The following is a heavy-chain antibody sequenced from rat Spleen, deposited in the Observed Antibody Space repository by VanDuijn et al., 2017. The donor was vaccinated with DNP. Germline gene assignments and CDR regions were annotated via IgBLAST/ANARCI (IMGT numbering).Heavy chain of an antibody. J-gene: IGHJ2*01. Sequence: EIQLQESGPGLVKPSQSLSLTCSVTGYTITSGFHWSWSRRFPGNKMEWMGYISYSGNTNYNPSLKSRISITRDTSKNQFFLQLNSVTTEDTATYYCARYMGITVYFDYWGQGDMVTVSS. D-gene: IGHD1-9*01. CDR2: ISYSGNT. CDR1: GYTITSGFH. V-gene: IGHV3-4*01. CDR3: ARYMGITVYFDY.